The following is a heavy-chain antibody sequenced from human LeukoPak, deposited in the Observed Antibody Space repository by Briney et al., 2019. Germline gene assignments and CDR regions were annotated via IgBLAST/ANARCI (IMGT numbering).Heavy chain of an antibody. V-gene: IGHV5-10-1*01. D-gene: IGHD3-22*01. Sequence: GESLRISCKVSGYSFPSYWITWVRQVPGKGLEWMGRIAPSDSYTNYNPSFEGHVTMSVEKSITTVYLQWSSLKASDTAMYYCVRQPPGVYDTTQSWFDPWGQGTLVTVSS. CDR3: VRQPPGVYDTTQSWFDP. CDR1: GYSFPSYW. CDR2: IAPSDSYT. J-gene: IGHJ5*02.